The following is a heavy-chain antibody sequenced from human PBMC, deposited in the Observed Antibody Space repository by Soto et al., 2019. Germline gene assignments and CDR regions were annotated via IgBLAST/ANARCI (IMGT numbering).Heavy chain of an antibody. V-gene: IGHV4-31*03. J-gene: IGHJ6*02. CDR1: GGSISSGGYF. CDR2: IYYSGST. CDR3: AREGAAPYYYYGMDV. Sequence: QVQLQESGPGLVKPSQTLSLTCTVSGGSISSGGYFWSWIRQHPGKGLEWIGFIYYSGSTYYNPSLKGSLTXXVDTSKNQFSLKLSSVTAADTAVYYCAREGAAPYYYYGMDVWGQGTTVTVSS. D-gene: IGHD6-6*01.